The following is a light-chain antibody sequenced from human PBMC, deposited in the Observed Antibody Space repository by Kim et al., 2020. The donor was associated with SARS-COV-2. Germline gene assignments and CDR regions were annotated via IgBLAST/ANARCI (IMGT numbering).Light chain of an antibody. Sequence: ASVGDRVTIPCRASQDISNYLACFQLKPGKAPRLLIYAASAWQPGVPARFSGSGSGTDFTLTVTSLQPEDVATYYCQKCDSAPWTFGQGTKVDIK. CDR2: AAS. CDR3: QKCDSAPWT. V-gene: IGKV1-27*01. CDR1: QDISNY. J-gene: IGKJ1*01.